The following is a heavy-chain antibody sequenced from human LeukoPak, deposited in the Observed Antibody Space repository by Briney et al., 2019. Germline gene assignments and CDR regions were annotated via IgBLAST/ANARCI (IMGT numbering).Heavy chain of an antibody. CDR1: GFTFSDHY. V-gene: IGHV3-72*01. CDR2: TRNKANGYTT. CDR3: ARGPRSLEWLRHEYYFDY. D-gene: IGHD3-3*01. J-gene: IGHJ4*02. Sequence: AGGSLRLSCAASGFTFSDHYMDWVRQAPGKGLEWVGRTRNKANGYTTEYAASVKGRFTISRDDSKNSLYLQMNSLKTEDTAVYYCARGPRSLEWLRHEYYFDYWGQGTLVTVSS.